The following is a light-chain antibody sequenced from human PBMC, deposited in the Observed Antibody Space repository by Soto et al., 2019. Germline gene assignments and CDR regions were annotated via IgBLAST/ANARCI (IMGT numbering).Light chain of an antibody. CDR2: TNN. V-gene: IGLV1-44*01. CDR1: SSNIGSDT. Sequence: QSVLTQPPSASGTPGQRVTISCSGSSSNIGSDTVNWYQQLPGTAPKLLIYTNNQRPSGVPDRFSGSKSGTSASLAISGLQSEDEADYYCAAWDDRLKGYVFGPGTKLTVL. J-gene: IGLJ1*01. CDR3: AAWDDRLKGYV.